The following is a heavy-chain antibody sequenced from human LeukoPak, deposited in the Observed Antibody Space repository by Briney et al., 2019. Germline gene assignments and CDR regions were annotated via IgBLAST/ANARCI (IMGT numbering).Heavy chain of an antibody. V-gene: IGHV4-31*03. J-gene: IGHJ4*02. D-gene: IGHD3-22*01. CDR3: TRANYYDSTGYLPVVYPSDY. CDR2: IYHSGST. Sequence: SETLSLTCTVSGGSNRSTNYYWSWIRQDPAKGLEWIGYIYHSGSTYYNPSLKSRVTISLDTSKNQFSLKLRSVTAADTAVYYCTRANYYDSTGYLPVVYPSDYWGQGTLVTVSS. CDR1: GGSNRSTNYY.